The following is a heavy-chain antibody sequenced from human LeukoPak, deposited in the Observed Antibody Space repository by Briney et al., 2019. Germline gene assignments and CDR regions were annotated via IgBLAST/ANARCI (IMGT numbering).Heavy chain of an antibody. CDR1: GDSISSASYC. Sequence: SQTLSLTCAVSGDSISSASYCWSWVRQPAGKGLEWIGRFYSNGSTNYNPSLKSRVTMSVDTSKNQFSLKLSSVTAADTAVYYCARTRDGYNPFDYWGQGTLVTVSS. J-gene: IGHJ4*02. CDR2: FYSNGST. V-gene: IGHV4-61*02. CDR3: ARTRDGYNPFDY. D-gene: IGHD5-24*01.